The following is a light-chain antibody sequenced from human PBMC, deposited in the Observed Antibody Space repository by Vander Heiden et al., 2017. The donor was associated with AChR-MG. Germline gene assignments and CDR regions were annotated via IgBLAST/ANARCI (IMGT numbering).Light chain of an antibody. V-gene: IGKV3-15*01. CDR3: QRYDNWLSFT. Sequence: DIVMTQSPATLSVFPGERPNLYCRASQNIGSNLAWSQQKPGQAPRLLIYGASTRATGIPARFSGSGSGTEFALTISSLQSEDFAIYYCQRYDNWLSFTFGPGTKVDIK. J-gene: IGKJ3*01. CDR1: QNIGSN. CDR2: GAS.